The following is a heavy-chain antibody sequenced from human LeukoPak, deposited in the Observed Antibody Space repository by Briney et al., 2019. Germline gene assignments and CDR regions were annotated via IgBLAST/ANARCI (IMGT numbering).Heavy chain of an antibody. CDR3: ARGHQPPYYGMDV. J-gene: IGHJ6*02. Sequence: ASVKVSCKASGGTFSSYTISWVRQAPGQGLEWMGRIIPIFGIANYAQKFQGRVMITADKSTSTAYMELSSLRSEDTAVFYCARGHQPPYYGMDVWGQGTTVTVSS. V-gene: IGHV1-69*02. CDR2: IIPIFGIA. CDR1: GGTFSSYT.